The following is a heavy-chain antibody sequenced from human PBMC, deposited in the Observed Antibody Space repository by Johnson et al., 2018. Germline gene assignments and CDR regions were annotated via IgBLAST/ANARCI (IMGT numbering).Heavy chain of an antibody. V-gene: IGHV3-13*01. J-gene: IGHJ3*02. Sequence: VQLVESGGGLVQXGGSXRLXCAASGFTFSSYDMHWVRQATGKGLEWVSAIGTAGDTYYPGSVKGRFTISRENAKNSLYLQMNSLRAGDTAVYYCARVDYDSSGYAFDIWGQGTMVTVSS. CDR1: GFTFSSYD. CDR2: IGTAGDT. D-gene: IGHD3-22*01. CDR3: ARVDYDSSGYAFDI.